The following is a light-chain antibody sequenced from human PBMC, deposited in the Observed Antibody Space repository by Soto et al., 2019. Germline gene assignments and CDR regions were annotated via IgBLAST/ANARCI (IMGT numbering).Light chain of an antibody. V-gene: IGLV2-14*01. J-gene: IGLJ2*01. Sequence: QSALTQPASVSGSPGQSITISCTGTSSDVGGYNYVSWYQQHPGKAPKLMIYEVSNRPSGVSNRFSGSKSGNTASLTISGLQDEHEADYYCSAYTSSSTSVVFGGGTKLTVL. CDR1: SSDVGGYNY. CDR3: SAYTSSSTSVV. CDR2: EVS.